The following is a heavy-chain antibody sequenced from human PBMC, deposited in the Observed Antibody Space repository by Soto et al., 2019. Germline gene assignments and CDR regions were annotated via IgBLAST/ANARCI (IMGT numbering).Heavy chain of an antibody. J-gene: IGHJ5*02. Sequence: GSLRLSCAASGFTFSSYAMHWVRQAPGKGLEWVAVISYDGSNKYYADSVKGRFTIPRDDAKNSLFLQMNSLSVEDTAVYYCARDLLAGQQLVIPWFHPWGQGTMVSVS. V-gene: IGHV3-30-3*01. CDR2: ISYDGSNK. CDR3: ARDLLAGQQLVIPWFHP. D-gene: IGHD1-26*01. CDR1: GFTFSSYA.